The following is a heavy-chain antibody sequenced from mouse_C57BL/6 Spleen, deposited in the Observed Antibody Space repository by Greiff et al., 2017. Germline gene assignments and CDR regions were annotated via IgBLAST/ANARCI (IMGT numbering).Heavy chain of an antibody. D-gene: IGHD2-10*01. CDR2: ISGGGGNT. V-gene: IGHV5-9*01. CDR3: ARQRPLLDFDV. J-gene: IGHJ1*03. CDR1: GFTFSSYT. Sequence: EVQVVESGGGLVKPGGSLKLSCAASGFTFSSYTMSWVRQTPEKRLEWVATISGGGGNTYYPDSVKGRFTISRDNAKNTLYLQMSSLRSEDTALYYCARQRPLLDFDVWGTGTTVTVSS.